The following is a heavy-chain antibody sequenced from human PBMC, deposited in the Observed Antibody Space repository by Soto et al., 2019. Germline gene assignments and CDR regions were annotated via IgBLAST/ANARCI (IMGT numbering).Heavy chain of an antibody. V-gene: IGHV3-11*01. Sequence: PGGSLRLSCAASGFTFSDYYMSWIRQAPGKGLEWVSYISSSGSTIYYADSVKGRFTISRDNAKNSLYLQMNSLRAEDTAVYYCARDGGIKYYDILTGPVYYYYGMDVWGQGTTVTVSS. CDR2: ISSSGSTI. D-gene: IGHD3-9*01. CDR1: GFTFSDYY. J-gene: IGHJ6*02. CDR3: ARDGGIKYYDILTGPVYYYYGMDV.